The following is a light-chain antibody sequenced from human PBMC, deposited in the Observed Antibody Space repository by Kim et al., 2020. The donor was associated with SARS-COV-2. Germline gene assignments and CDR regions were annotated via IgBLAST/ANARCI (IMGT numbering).Light chain of an antibody. V-gene: IGLV2-11*01. CDR1: SSDVGGYNY. J-gene: IGLJ2*01. CDR3: CSYAGGYTV. CDR2: AVS. Sequence: QSALTQPRSVSGSPGQSVAISCTGTSSDVGGYNYVSWYQQYPGQAPKLMIYAVSKRPSGVPDRFSGSKSGNTASLTISGLQAEDEADYYCCSYAGGYTVFGGGTQLPVL.